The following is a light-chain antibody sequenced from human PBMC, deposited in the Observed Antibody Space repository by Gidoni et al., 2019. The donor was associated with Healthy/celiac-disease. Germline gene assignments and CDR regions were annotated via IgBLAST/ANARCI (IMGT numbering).Light chain of an antibody. CDR1: SSTIGAGYD. CDR3: QSYDSSLSGSV. V-gene: IGLV1-40*01. Sequence: QSVLTQPPSVSGAPGKRVTISCTGSSSTIGAGYDVHWYQQLPGTAPKLPIYGNSNRPSGVPDRFSGSKSGTSASLAITGLQAEDEADYYCQSYDSSLSGSVFGGGTKLTVL. J-gene: IGLJ2*01. CDR2: GNS.